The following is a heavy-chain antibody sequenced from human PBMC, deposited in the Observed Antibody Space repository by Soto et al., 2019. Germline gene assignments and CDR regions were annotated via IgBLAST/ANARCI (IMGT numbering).Heavy chain of an antibody. CDR2: INHSGST. D-gene: IGHD4-4*01. V-gene: IGHV4-34*01. J-gene: IGHJ4*02. Sequence: QVQLQQWGAGLLKPSETLSLTCAVYGGSFSGYYWSWIRQPPGKGLEWIGEINHSGSTNYNPSLKSRVTISVDTSKNQFSLKLSSVTAADTAVYYCARGRRPNPDYSKRGGGFDYWGQGTLVTVSS. CDR1: GGSFSGYY. CDR3: ARGRRPNPDYSKRGGGFDY.